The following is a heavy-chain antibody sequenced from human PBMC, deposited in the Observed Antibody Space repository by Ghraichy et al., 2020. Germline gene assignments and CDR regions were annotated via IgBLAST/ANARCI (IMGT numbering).Heavy chain of an antibody. V-gene: IGHV3-23*01. Sequence: GESLNISCEVSGLIFSKYAMSWVRQAPGKGLEWVSGISSSGADRYYADSVKGRFTISRDNSKNQLYLQMNSLRVEDTAVYFCAKEDHSQTWYIWNDWGQGTLVTVSS. CDR3: AKEDHSQTWYIWND. CDR1: GLIFSKYA. D-gene: IGHD1-1*01. CDR2: ISSSGADR. J-gene: IGHJ4*02.